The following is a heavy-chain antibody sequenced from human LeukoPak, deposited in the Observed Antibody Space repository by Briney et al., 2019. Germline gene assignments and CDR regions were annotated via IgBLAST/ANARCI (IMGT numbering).Heavy chain of an antibody. J-gene: IGHJ4*02. CDR3: ARVGLRGYKGIDY. D-gene: IGHD5-12*01. CDR2: ISSSSSYI. Sequence: GGSLRLSCAASGFTFSSYSMNWVRQAPGKGLEWVSSISSSSSYIYYADSVKGRFTISRDNAKNSPYLQMNSLRAEDTAVYYCARVGLRGYKGIDYWGQGTLVTVSS. V-gene: IGHV3-21*01. CDR1: GFTFSSYS.